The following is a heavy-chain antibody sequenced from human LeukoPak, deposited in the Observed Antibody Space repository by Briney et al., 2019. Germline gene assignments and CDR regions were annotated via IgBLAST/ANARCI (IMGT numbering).Heavy chain of an antibody. CDR3: ARVPTLNYYYGMDV. Sequence: ASVKVSCKASGYTFTGYYMHWGRQAPGQGLEWMGWINPNSGGTNYAQNFQGRVTMTRDTSISTAYMELSRLRSDDTAVYYCARVPTLNYYYGMDVWGQGTTVTVSS. V-gene: IGHV1-2*02. J-gene: IGHJ6*02. CDR1: GYTFTGYY. CDR2: INPNSGGT.